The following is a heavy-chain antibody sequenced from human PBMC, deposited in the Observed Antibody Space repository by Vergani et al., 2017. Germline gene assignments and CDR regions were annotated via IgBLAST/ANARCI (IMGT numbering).Heavy chain of an antibody. J-gene: IGHJ4*02. CDR3: ARARTTITGTTGTFDY. Sequence: QLQLQESGPGLVKPSETLSLTCTVSGGSISSSSYYWGWIRQPAGKGLEWIGRIYTSGSTNYNPSLKSRVTISVDTSKNQFSLKLSSVTAADTAVYYCARARTTITGTTGTFDYWGQGTLVTVSS. D-gene: IGHD1-7*01. CDR2: IYTSGST. V-gene: IGHV4-61*02. CDR1: GGSISSSSYY.